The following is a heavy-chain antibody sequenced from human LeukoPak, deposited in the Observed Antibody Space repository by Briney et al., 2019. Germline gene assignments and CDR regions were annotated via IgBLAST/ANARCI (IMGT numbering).Heavy chain of an antibody. Sequence: PSETLSLTCTVSGGSISSGGYYWSWIRQPPGKGLQWIGYIYHSGSTYYNPSLKSRVTISVDRSKNQFSLKLSSVTAADTAVYYCARSPAAIILTGYYSFDYWGQGTLVTVSS. V-gene: IGHV4-30-2*01. D-gene: IGHD3-9*01. J-gene: IGHJ4*02. CDR1: GGSISSGGYY. CDR3: ARSPAAIILTGYYSFDY. CDR2: IYHSGST.